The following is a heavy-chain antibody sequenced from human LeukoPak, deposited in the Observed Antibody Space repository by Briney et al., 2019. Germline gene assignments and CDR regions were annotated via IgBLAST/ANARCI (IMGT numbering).Heavy chain of an antibody. J-gene: IGHJ5*02. CDR3: ARGGCSSTSCSIDP. D-gene: IGHD2-2*01. Sequence: SQTLSLTCTVPGGSISSGSYYWSWIRQPAGKGLEWIGRIYTSGSTNYNPSLKSRVTISVDTSKNQFSLKLSSVTAADTAVYYCARGGCSSTSCSIDPWGQGTLVTVSS. CDR2: IYTSGST. V-gene: IGHV4-61*02. CDR1: GGSISSGSYY.